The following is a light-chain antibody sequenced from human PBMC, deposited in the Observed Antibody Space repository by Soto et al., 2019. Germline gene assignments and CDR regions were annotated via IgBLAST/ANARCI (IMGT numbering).Light chain of an antibody. CDR2: NAS. CDR1: QTIGAN. Sequence: DIQTTQSPSRPTASVRARQTISYRTRQTIGANLKWHRQKLGKAPALLIYNASTTQTRVPSNFRGLGSGTDFALTITSLQPDDSAPHYCQQSYTTVYTFGQGTKVDIK. CDR3: QQSYTTVYT. V-gene: IGKV1-39*01. J-gene: IGKJ2*01.